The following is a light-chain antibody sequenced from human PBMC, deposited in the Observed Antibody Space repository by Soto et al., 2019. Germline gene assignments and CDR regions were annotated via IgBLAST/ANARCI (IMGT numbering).Light chain of an antibody. CDR3: QQYYSNST. J-gene: IGKJ2*01. Sequence: DIVMTQSPDSLTVSLGERATINCKSRQSVLYSSNNKNYLAWYQQKPGQPPKLLIYWASTRESGVPDRVSGSGSGTDFTLTVSSLQAEDVAVYYCQQYYSNSTFRQGTKLEIK. CDR2: WAS. CDR1: QSVLYSSNNKNY. V-gene: IGKV4-1*01.